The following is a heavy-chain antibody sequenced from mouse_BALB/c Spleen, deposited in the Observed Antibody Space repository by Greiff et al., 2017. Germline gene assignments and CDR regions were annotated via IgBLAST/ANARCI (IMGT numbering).Heavy chain of an antibody. CDR3: ARDLSYGNYWYFDV. CDR2: IRNKANGYTT. CDR1: GFTFTDYY. Sequence: EVQGVESGGGLVQPGGSLRLSCATSGFTFTDYYMSWVRQPPGKALEWLGFIRNKANGYTTEYSASVKGRFTISRDNSQSILYLQMNTLRAEDSATYYCARDLSYGNYWYFDVWGAGTTVTVSS. V-gene: IGHV7-3*02. J-gene: IGHJ1*01. D-gene: IGHD2-1*01.